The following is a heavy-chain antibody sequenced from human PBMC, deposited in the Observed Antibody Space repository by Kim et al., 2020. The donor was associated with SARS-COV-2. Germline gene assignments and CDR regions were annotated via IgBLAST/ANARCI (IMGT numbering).Heavy chain of an antibody. V-gene: IGHV4-39*07. CDR2: IYYSGST. D-gene: IGHD3-22*01. Sequence: SETLFLTCTVSGGSISSSSYYWGWIRQPPGKGLEWIGSIYYSGSTYYNPSLKSRVTISVDTSKNQFSLKLSSVTAADTAVYYCAREPNYYDSSGYYSDY. J-gene: IGHJ4*01. CDR1: GGSISSSSYY. CDR3: AREPNYYDSSGYYSDY.